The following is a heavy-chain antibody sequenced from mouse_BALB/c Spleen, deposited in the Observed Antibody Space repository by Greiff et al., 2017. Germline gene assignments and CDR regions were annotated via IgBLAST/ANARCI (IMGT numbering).Heavy chain of an antibody. V-gene: IGHV3-2*02. J-gene: IGHJ3*01. CDR2: ISYSGST. Sequence: EVKLQESGPGLVKPSQSLSLTCTVTGYSITSDYAWNWIRQFPGNKLEWMGYISYSGSTSYNPSLKSRISITRDTSKNQFFLQLNSVTTEDTATYYCARGPTTSLGYWGQGTLVTVSA. CDR1: GYSITSDYA. D-gene: IGHD1-1*01. CDR3: ARGPTTSLGY.